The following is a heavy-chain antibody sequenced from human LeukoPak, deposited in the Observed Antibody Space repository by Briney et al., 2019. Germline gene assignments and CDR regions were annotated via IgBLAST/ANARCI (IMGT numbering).Heavy chain of an antibody. D-gene: IGHD3-22*01. V-gene: IGHV3-7*01. CDR2: IKTDGSEK. Sequence: GGSLRLSCEGSGFTFSNYWMGWVRQAPGKGLQWVANIKTDGSEKYYVDSVKGRFTISRDNAKNSLYLQMNSQRAEDTAVYYCATYSSLNRREFQYWGQGTLLTVSS. CDR3: ATYSSLNRREFQY. J-gene: IGHJ1*01. CDR1: GFTFSNYW.